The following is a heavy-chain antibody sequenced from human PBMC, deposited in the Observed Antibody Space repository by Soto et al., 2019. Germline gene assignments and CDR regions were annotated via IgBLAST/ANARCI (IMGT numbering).Heavy chain of an antibody. V-gene: IGHV3-11*05. CDR2: ISSSSSYI. CDR1: GFTMNDYK. CDR3: SCDKARCLASDPTHGLDY. Sequence: ASGFTMNDYKKSWIRQAPEKVLELVSYISSSSSYIKYADSVKGRFTISRDNAKTSLYLQMNRLSAEDTDVYYCSCDKARCLASDPTHGLDYWGQGTLVTVSS. J-gene: IGHJ4*03. D-gene: IGHD3-3*01.